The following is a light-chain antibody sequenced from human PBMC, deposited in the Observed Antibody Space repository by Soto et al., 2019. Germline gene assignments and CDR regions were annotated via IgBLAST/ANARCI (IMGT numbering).Light chain of an antibody. CDR3: QQYNNWPLYT. CDR2: CAS. CDR1: QSVSSN. J-gene: IGKJ2*01. Sequence: EIVMTQSPATLSVSPGERATLSCRASQSVSSNLSWYQQKPGHAPRLLIYCASTRATGIPARFSGSGSGTEFTLTISSLQSEDFAVYYWQQYNNWPLYTFGQGTKLEIK. V-gene: IGKV3-15*01.